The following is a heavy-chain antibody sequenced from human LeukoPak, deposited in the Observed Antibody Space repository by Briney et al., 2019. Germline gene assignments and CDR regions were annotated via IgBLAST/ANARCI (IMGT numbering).Heavy chain of an antibody. Sequence: ASETLSLTCAVYGESFSGYYWSWIRQPPGKGLEWIGEINHSGSTNYNPSLKSRVTISVDTSKNQFSLKLSSVTAADTAVYYCASSPGPYYYDSSGYVTHDYWGQGTLVTVSS. D-gene: IGHD3-22*01. CDR3: ASSPGPYYYDSSGYVTHDY. J-gene: IGHJ4*02. V-gene: IGHV4-34*01. CDR2: INHSGST. CDR1: GESFSGYY.